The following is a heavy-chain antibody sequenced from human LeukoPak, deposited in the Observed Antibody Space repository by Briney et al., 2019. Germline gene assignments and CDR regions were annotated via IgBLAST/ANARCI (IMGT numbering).Heavy chain of an antibody. CDR1: GITLSNYG. CDR3: AKRGVVIRVILVGFHKEAYYFDS. CDR2: ISDSGGST. J-gene: IGHJ4*02. Sequence: GGSLRLSCAFSGITLSNYGMSWVRQAPGKGLEWVAGISDSGGSTNYADSVKGRFTISRDNPKNTLYLQMNSLRAEDTAVYFCAKRGVVIRVILVGFHKEAYYFDSRGQGALVTVSS. D-gene: IGHD3-22*01. V-gene: IGHV3-23*01.